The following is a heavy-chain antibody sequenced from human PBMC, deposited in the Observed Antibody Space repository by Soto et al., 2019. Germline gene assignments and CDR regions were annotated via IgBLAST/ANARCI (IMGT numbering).Heavy chain of an antibody. CDR2: ISWNSGSI. J-gene: IGHJ4*02. CDR3: AKLARGGSSWSDY. CDR1: GFTFDDHT. D-gene: IGHD6-13*01. Sequence: EVQLVESGGGLVQPGRSLRLSCEASGFTFDDHTMHWVRQAPGKGLEWVSGISWNSGSIGDADSVKGRFTISRDNAKNSLYLQMNSLRVEDTALYYCAKLARGGSSWSDYWGQGILVTVSS. V-gene: IGHV3-9*01.